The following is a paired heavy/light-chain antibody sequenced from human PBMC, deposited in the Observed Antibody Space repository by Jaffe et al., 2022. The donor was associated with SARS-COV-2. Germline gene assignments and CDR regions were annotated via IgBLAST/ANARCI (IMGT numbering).Light chain of an antibody. Sequence: EIVLTQSPGTLSLSPGERATLSCRASQSVRSSYLAWYQQKPGQAPRLLIYGASSRATGIPDRFSGSGSGTDFTLTISRLEPEDFAVYYCQQYGSSSITFGQGTRLEIK. V-gene: IGKV3-20*01. CDR2: GAS. CDR1: QSVRSSY. J-gene: IGKJ5*01. CDR3: QQYGSSSIT.
Heavy chain of an antibody. CDR2: IFYSGST. V-gene: IGHV4-39*01. CDR1: GGSIRTSSYY. J-gene: IGHJ4*02. Sequence: QLQLQESGPGLVKPSETLSLTCTVSGGSIRTSSYYWGWIRQPPGKGLEWIGSIFYSGSTYYNSSLQSRVTISIDMSKNQFSLKLSSVTAADTAVYYCARQEDFWSGYSYIWGQGTLVTVSS. CDR3: ARQEDFWSGYSYI. D-gene: IGHD3-3*01.